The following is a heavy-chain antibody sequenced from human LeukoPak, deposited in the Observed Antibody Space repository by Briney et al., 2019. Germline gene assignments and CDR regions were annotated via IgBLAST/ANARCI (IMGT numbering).Heavy chain of an antibody. Sequence: SETLSLTCTVSGASVSSGDYYWSWIRQPPGKGLEWIEYFYYSGSTYYNPSLKSRITISVDTSKNQFSLNLSSVTAADTAVYYCAGSIAARVYWGPGALVTVSS. CDR2: FYYSGST. D-gene: IGHD6-6*01. J-gene: IGHJ4*02. CDR3: AGSIAARVY. V-gene: IGHV4-30-4*08. CDR1: GASVSSGDYY.